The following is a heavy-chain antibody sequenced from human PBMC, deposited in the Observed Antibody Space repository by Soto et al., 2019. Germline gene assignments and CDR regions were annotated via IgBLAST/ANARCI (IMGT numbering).Heavy chain of an antibody. D-gene: IGHD3-10*01. CDR2: MNPNSGNT. CDR3: ERGYYYGSGSYYNYYYYYMDV. J-gene: IGHJ6*03. CDR1: GYTFTSYD. V-gene: IGHV1-8*01. Sequence: ASVKVSCKASGYTFTSYDINWVRQATGQGLEWMGWMNPNSGNTGYAQKFQGRVTMTRNTSISTAYMELSSLRSEDTAVYYCERGYYYGSGSYYNYYYYYMDVWGKGTTVTVS.